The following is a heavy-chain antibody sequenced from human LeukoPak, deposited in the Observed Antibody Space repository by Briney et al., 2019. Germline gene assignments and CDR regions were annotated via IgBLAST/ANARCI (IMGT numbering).Heavy chain of an antibody. V-gene: IGHV1-18*04. CDR2: TSYNGNT. CDR3: ARHSGSGWQALGY. J-gene: IGHJ4*02. Sequence: ASVTVSFKASGYTFSNYGISWVRQAPGLGLEWMGCTSYNGNTNYAQKFQDRVTMTTDTSTTTAYMELRSLESDDTAVYYCARHSGSGWQALGYWGQGTLVTVSS. D-gene: IGHD6-19*01. CDR1: GYTFSNYG.